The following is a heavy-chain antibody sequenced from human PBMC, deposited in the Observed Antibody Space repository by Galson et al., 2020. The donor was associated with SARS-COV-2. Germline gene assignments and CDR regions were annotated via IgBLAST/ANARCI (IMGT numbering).Heavy chain of an antibody. Sequence: SQTLSLTCTVSGGSISSGSYYWSWIRQPAGKELEWIGRITSTGSTNYNPSLKSRVTISVDTSKNQFSLRLSSVTAADTSVYYCARSHDSSGDAVEIWGQGTMVTVSS. CDR2: ITSTGST. CDR3: ARSHDSSGDAVEI. V-gene: IGHV4-61*02. D-gene: IGHD3-22*01. J-gene: IGHJ3*02. CDR1: GGSISSGSYY.